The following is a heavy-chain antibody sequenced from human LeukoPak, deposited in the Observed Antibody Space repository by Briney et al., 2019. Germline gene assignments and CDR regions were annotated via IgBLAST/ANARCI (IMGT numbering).Heavy chain of an antibody. J-gene: IGHJ4*02. D-gene: IGHD1-7*01. CDR1: GFTFSSYS. CDR3: ARGGRTGTTRFDY. CDR2: ISSSSSYI. Sequence: GGSLRLSCAASGFTFSSYSMNWVRQAPGKGLEWVSSISSSSSYIYYADSVKGRFTISRDNAKNSLYLQMNSLRAEDTAVYYCARGGRTGTTRFDYWGQGTLVTVSS. V-gene: IGHV3-21*01.